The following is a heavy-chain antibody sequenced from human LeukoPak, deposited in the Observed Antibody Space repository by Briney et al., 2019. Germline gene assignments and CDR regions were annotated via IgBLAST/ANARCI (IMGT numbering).Heavy chain of an antibody. J-gene: IGHJ4*02. Sequence: KAGGSLRLSCAASGFTFSSYGMHWVRQAPGKGLEWVSSISSSSSYIYYADSVKGRFTISRDNAKNSLYLQMNSLRAEDTAVYYCARGPWVFSTGGQGTLVTVSS. CDR2: ISSSSSYI. CDR3: ARGPWVFST. V-gene: IGHV3-21*01. CDR1: GFTFSSYG. D-gene: IGHD1-26*01.